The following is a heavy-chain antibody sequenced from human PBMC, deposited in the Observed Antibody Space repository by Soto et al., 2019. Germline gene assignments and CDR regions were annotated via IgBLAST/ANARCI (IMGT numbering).Heavy chain of an antibody. D-gene: IGHD6-6*01. V-gene: IGHV4-59*01. CDR1: CGSLIDYY. Sequence: SETLSLTCTFSCGSLIDYYWTGIRQPPGKGLEWIGYIHYSGSTNYNPSLKSRVTISVDTSKNQFSLKLRSVTAADTAMYHCARGGIAARKGRWFDPWGQGAPVTVSS. CDR3: ARGGIAARKGRWFDP. J-gene: IGHJ5*02. CDR2: IHYSGST.